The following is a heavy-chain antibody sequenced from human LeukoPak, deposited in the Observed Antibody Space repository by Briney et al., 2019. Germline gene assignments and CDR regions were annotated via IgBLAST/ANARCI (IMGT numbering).Heavy chain of an antibody. CDR2: ISAYNGNT. V-gene: IGHV1-18*01. CDR3: ARVGTGVDILTGYYRD. Sequence: GASVKVPCKASGYTFTSYGISWVRQAPGQGLEWMGWISAYNGNTNYAQKLQGRVTMTTDTSTSTAYMELRSLRSDDTAVYYCARVGTGVDILTGYYRDWGQGTLVTVSS. CDR1: GYTFTSYG. D-gene: IGHD3-9*01. J-gene: IGHJ4*02.